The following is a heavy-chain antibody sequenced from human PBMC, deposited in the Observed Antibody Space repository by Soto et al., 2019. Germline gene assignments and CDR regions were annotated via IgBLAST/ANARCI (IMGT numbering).Heavy chain of an antibody. J-gene: IGHJ5*02. CDR1: GGTFSSYA. V-gene: IGHV1-69*12. D-gene: IGHD3-16*02. CDR2: IIPNIGTA. Sequence: QVQLVQSGAEVKKPGSSVKVSCKASGGTFSSYAISWVRQAPGQGLEWMGGIIPNIGTANYAQKFQGRVTISADESTSTVYIELSSLGSEVTAVDYCARGSYDYLLGSYRSDNWFDLWGQGTLVTVSS. CDR3: ARGSYDYLLGSYRSDNWFDL.